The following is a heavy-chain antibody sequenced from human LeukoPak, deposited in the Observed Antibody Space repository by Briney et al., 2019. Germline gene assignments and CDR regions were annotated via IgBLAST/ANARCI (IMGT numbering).Heavy chain of an antibody. D-gene: IGHD2-15*01. V-gene: IGHV1-69*04. CDR1: GCTFSSYA. CDR2: IIPILGIA. CDR3: ARGVVVAATQAFDI. Sequence: SVKVSCKASGCTFSSYAISWVRQAPGQGLEWMGRIIPILGIANYAQKFQGRVTITADKSTSTAYMELSSLRSEDTAVYYCARGVVVAATQAFDIWGQGTMVTVSS. J-gene: IGHJ3*02.